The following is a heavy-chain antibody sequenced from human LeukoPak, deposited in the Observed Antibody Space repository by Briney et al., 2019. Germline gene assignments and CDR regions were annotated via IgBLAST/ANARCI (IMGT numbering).Heavy chain of an antibody. Sequence: SETLSLTCTVSGGSIGSGDYYWSWIRQPPGKGLEWIGYIYYSGSTYYNPSLKSRVTISVDTSKKQFSLKLSSVTAADTAVYYCAREVVPTAKEGYYYYYGMDVWGQGTTVTVSS. J-gene: IGHJ6*02. CDR1: GGSIGSGDYY. V-gene: IGHV4-30-4*01. CDR3: AREVVPTAKEGYYYYYGMDV. D-gene: IGHD2-2*01. CDR2: IYYSGST.